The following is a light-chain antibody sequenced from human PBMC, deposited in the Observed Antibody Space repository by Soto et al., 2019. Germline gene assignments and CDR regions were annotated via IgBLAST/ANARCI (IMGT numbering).Light chain of an antibody. CDR1: QGVSSY. CDR3: QQRSNWPFT. V-gene: IGKV3D-11*01. CDR2: DAS. Sequence: EVVWSQSPATLSLSPGERATLSCRASQGVSSYLAWYQQKPGQAPSLLIYDASNRATGIPARFSGSGPETDFTLTISSLEPEDVAVYYCQQRSNWPFTFGQGTRLEIK. J-gene: IGKJ5*01.